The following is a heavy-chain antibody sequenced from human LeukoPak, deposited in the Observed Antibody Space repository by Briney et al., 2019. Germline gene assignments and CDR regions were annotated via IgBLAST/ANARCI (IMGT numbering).Heavy chain of an antibody. D-gene: IGHD2-15*01. Sequence: GGSLRLSCAASGFTFSSYWMSWVRQAPGKGPEWVANIKQDGSEKYYVDSVKGRFTISRDNAKNSLYLQMNSLRAEDTAVYYCARDQVVVAATDYYYYGMDVWGKGTTVTVSS. CDR3: ARDQVVVAATDYYYYGMDV. CDR2: IKQDGSEK. V-gene: IGHV3-7*03. J-gene: IGHJ6*04. CDR1: GFTFSSYW.